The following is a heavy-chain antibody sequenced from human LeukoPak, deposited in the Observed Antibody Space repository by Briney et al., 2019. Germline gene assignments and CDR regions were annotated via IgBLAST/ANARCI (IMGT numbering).Heavy chain of an antibody. D-gene: IGHD6-13*01. Sequence: SETLSLTCTVSGGSISSYYWSWLRQPPGKGLEWIGYIYYSGSTNYNPSLKSRVTISVDTSKNQFSLKLSSVTAADTAVYYCARHDEYSSNHVGLDYWGQGTLVTVSS. CDR2: IYYSGST. CDR3: ARHDEYSSNHVGLDY. V-gene: IGHV4-59*01. J-gene: IGHJ4*02. CDR1: GGSISSYY.